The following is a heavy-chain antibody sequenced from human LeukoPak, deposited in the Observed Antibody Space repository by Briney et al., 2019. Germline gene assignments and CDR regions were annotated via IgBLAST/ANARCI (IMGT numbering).Heavy chain of an antibody. CDR2: IYHSGST. V-gene: IGHV4-39*07. J-gene: IGHJ5*02. CDR3: ARDKRGRGNGNWFDP. CDR1: GGSISSSSYY. Sequence: SETLSLTCTVSGGSISSSSYYWGWIRQPPGKGLEWIGSIYHSGSTYYNPSLKSQVTISVDTSKNQFSLKLSSVTAADTAVYYCARDKRGRGNGNWFDPWGQGTLVTVSS. D-gene: IGHD1-1*01.